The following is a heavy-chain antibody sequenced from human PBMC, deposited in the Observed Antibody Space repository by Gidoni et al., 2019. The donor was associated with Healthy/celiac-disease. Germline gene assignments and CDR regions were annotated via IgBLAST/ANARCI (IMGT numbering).Heavy chain of an antibody. J-gene: IGHJ6*02. CDR3: ARGRYSSSSGGGYYYYGMDV. D-gene: IGHD6-6*01. Sequence: QVQLQQWGAGLLKPSETLSLTCAVYGGSFSGYYWSWIRQPPGKGLEWIGEINHSGSTNYNPSLKSRVTISVDTSKNQFSLKLSSVTAADTAVYYCARGRYSSSSGGGYYYYGMDVWGQGTTVTVSS. V-gene: IGHV4-34*01. CDR1: GGSFSGYY. CDR2: INHSGST.